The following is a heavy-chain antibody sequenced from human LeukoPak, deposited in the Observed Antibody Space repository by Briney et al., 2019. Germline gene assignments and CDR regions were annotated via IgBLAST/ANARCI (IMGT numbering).Heavy chain of an antibody. V-gene: IGHV1-2*02. CDR2: LNPNTGDT. CDR1: GYIFAHYH. Sequence: ASVKVSCKASGYIFAHYHTHWVRQAPGQGLESMGSLNPNTGDTLLPQKFQGRVTMTRDTSITVGYMELSSLTFDDTGVYYCARDPDSGPDLWGQGTLVTVAS. CDR3: ARDPDSGPDL. J-gene: IGHJ4*02. D-gene: IGHD2-15*01.